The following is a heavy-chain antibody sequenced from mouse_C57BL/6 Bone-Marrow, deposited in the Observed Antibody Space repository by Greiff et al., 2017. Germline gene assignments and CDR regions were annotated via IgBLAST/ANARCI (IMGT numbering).Heavy chain of an antibody. CDR3: ARLWTTVVGRYAMDY. V-gene: IGHV3-6*01. Sequence: DVQLQESGPGLVKPSQSLSLTCSVTGYSITSGYYWNWIRQFPGNKLEWMGYISYDGSNNYNPSLKNRISITRDTSKNQFFLKLNSVTTEDTATYYCARLWTTVVGRYAMDYWGQGTSVTVSS. D-gene: IGHD1-1*01. J-gene: IGHJ4*01. CDR2: ISYDGSN. CDR1: GYSITSGYY.